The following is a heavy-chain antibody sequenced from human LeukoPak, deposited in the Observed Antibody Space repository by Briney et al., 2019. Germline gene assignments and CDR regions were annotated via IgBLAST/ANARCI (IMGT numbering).Heavy chain of an antibody. J-gene: IGHJ4*02. CDR2: ISGSGDST. V-gene: IGHV3-23*01. Sequence: GGSLRLSCAASGFTFSNYAMRWVRQAPGKGLEWVSGISGSGDSTYYADSVKGRFTISRDNSKNTLYLQMNSLRAEDTAVYYCARVQFGELSGAFDYWGQGTLVTVSS. D-gene: IGHD3-10*01. CDR3: ARVQFGELSGAFDY. CDR1: GFTFSNYA.